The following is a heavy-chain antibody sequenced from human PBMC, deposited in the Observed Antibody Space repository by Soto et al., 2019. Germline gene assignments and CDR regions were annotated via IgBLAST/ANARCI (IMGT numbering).Heavy chain of an antibody. CDR3: ARWGRFGYSGTGFDS. V-gene: IGHV4-59*08. J-gene: IGHJ4*02. D-gene: IGHD5-18*01. CDR2: IYHTGST. CDR1: GGSFSGLY. Sequence: SETLSLTCTVSGGSFSGLYWSWIRQPPGKRLEWIGNIYHTGSTNYNPSLESRVTISLDTSKSQFSLKLTSVTAADTAVYYCARWGRFGYSGTGFDSWGPGTLVTVSS.